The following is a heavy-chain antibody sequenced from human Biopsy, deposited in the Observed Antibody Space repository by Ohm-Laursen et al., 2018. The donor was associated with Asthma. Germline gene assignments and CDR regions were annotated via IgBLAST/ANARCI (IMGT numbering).Heavy chain of an antibody. CDR3: TRAGSTFVADY. D-gene: IGHD5-12*01. CDR1: GYTLNSVA. CDR2: INTNSGTP. Sequence: ASVKVSCKVSGYTLNSVAVMWVRQAPGQGLEWMGWINTNSGTPTYVQGFSERFVFSLDPSVTTAYLQIDSLRSEDTGVYYCTRAGSTFVADYWGQGTLVTVSS. J-gene: IGHJ4*01. V-gene: IGHV7-4-1*01.